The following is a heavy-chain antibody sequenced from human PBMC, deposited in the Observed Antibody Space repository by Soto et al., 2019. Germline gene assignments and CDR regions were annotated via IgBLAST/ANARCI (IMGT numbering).Heavy chain of an antibody. V-gene: IGHV1-8*01. CDR1: GYTFTSYD. Sequence: ASVKVSCKASGYTFTSYDINWVRQATGQGLEWMGWMNPNSGNTGYAQKFQGRVTMTRNTSISTAYMELSSLRSEDRAVYYCARVLRYEYIWGSYRSDHFDYWGQGTLVTVS. CDR3: ARVLRYEYIWGSYRSDHFDY. CDR2: MNPNSGNT. D-gene: IGHD3-16*02. J-gene: IGHJ4*02.